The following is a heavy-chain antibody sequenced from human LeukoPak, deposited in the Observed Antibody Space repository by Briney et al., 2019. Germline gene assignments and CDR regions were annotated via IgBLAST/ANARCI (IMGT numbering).Heavy chain of an antibody. J-gene: IGHJ5*02. CDR3: ARDSEAYVTIFGVAQINWFDP. V-gene: IGHV1-69*13. Sequence: ASVKVSCKASGGTFSSYAISWVRQAPGQGLEWMGGIIPIFGTANYAQKFQGRVTITADESTSTAYMELSSLRSEDTAVYYCARDSEAYVTIFGVAQINWFDPWGQGTLATVSS. D-gene: IGHD3-3*01. CDR2: IIPIFGTA. CDR1: GGTFSSYA.